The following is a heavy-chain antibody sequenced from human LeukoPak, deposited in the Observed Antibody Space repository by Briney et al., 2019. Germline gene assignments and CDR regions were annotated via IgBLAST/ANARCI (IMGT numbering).Heavy chain of an antibody. CDR3: AKARRSSTTCYGPVDS. CDR1: GFTFSSYG. J-gene: IGHJ4*02. V-gene: IGHV3-23*01. Sequence: GGTLRLSCAASGFTFSSYGMSWVRQAPGKGLEWVSAISGSGGSTYYADSVKGRFTISRDNAKNTLYLQMNSLRAEDTAVYYCAKARRSSTTCYGPVDSWGQGTLVTVSP. D-gene: IGHD2-2*01. CDR2: ISGSGGST.